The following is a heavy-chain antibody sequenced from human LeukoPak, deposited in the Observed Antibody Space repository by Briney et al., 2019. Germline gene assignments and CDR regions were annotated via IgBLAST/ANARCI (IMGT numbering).Heavy chain of an antibody. V-gene: IGHV3-23*01. CDR2: ISGSGGST. Sequence: GGSLRLSCAASGFTFSSYAMSWVRQAPGKGLEWVSAISGSGGSTSYADSVKGRFTISRDNSKNTLYLQMNSLRAEDTAVYYCAKAVIVVVPAASDYWGQGTLVTVSS. CDR3: AKAVIVVVPAASDY. CDR1: GFTFSSYA. J-gene: IGHJ4*02. D-gene: IGHD2-2*01.